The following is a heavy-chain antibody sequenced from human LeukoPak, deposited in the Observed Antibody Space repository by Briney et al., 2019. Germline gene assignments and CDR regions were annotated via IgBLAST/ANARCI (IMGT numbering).Heavy chain of an antibody. D-gene: IGHD6-19*01. V-gene: IGHV3-23*01. CDR2: ISGSGGST. J-gene: IGHJ4*02. Sequence: GGSLRLSCAVPGFTFSSHAMNWVRQTPGKGLEWVSGISGSGGSTYYVDSVKGRFTIPRDNSKNTLYLQMNSLRAEDTAVYYCATYSSGWFNFDYWGQGTLVTVSS. CDR3: ATYSSGWFNFDY. CDR1: GFTFSSHA.